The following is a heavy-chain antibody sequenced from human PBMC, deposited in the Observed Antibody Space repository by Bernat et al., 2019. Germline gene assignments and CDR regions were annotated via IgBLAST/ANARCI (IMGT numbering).Heavy chain of an antibody. CDR1: GFTFSKSW. CDR2: IKSKTDGETT. V-gene: IGHV3-15*01. Sequence: EVQVVESGGGLVKPGGSLRLSCVASGFTFSKSWMSWVRQAPGKGLEWVGRIKSKTDGETTDYSTPVKGRFTISRDDSKNTLYLQMNGLKIEDTAVYHCAALYGAESPPRWFDPWGQGTLVTVSS. D-gene: IGHD4-17*01. CDR3: AALYGAESPPRWFDP. J-gene: IGHJ5*02.